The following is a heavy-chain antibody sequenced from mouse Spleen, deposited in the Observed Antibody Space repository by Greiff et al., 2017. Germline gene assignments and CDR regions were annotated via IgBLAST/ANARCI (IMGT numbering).Heavy chain of an antibody. CDR3: ARQFNEAWFAY. CDR1: GFTFSSYG. Sequence: EVKLVESGGDLVKPGGSLKLSCAASGFTFSSYGMSWVRQTPDKRLEWVATISSGGSYTYYPDSVKGRFTISRDNAKNTLYLQMSSLKSEDTAMYYCARQFNEAWFAYWGQGTLVTVSA. J-gene: IGHJ3*01. CDR2: ISSGGSYT. V-gene: IGHV5-6*01.